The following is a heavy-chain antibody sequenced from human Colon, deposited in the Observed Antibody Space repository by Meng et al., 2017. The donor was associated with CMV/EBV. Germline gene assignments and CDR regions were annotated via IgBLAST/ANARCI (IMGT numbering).Heavy chain of an antibody. V-gene: IGHV4-30-4*08. J-gene: IGHJ5*02. CDR1: CSIHRRDHH. Sequence: CSIHRRDHHWNWIRQPPGKDLEWIGYIHFTGITYYNPSLKSRVTISRDTSKNQFSLKLTSVTAADTAVYYCARDMQVTDGSLNWFDPWGQGTLVTVSS. CDR2: IHFTGIT. CDR3: ARDMQVTDGSLNWFDP. D-gene: IGHD5-24*01.